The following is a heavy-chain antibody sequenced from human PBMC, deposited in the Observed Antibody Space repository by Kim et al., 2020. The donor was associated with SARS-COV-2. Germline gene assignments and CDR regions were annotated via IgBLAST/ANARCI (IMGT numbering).Heavy chain of an antibody. CDR3: AKAGLGYCSSTSCYFDWFDP. J-gene: IGHJ5*02. Sequence: GGSLRLSCAASGFIFSSYAMSWVRQAPGKGLEWVSAISGSGGSTYYADSVKGRFTISRDNSKNTLYLQMNSLRAEDTAVYYCAKAGLGYCSSTSCYFDWFDPWGQGTLVTVSS. D-gene: IGHD2-2*01. CDR1: GFIFSSYA. V-gene: IGHV3-23*01. CDR2: ISGSGGST.